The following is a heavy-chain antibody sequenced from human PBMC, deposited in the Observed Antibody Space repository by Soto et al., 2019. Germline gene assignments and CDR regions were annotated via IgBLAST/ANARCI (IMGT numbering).Heavy chain of an antibody. D-gene: IGHD6-19*01. J-gene: IGHJ4*02. V-gene: IGHV1-69*13. CDR1: GGTFSSYA. CDR3: ARTPGYSSGWYGY. CDR2: IIPIFGTA. Sequence: ASVKVSCKASGGTFSSYAISWVRQAPGQGLEWMGGIIPIFGTANYAQKFQGRVTITADESTSTAYMELSSLRSEDTAVYYCARTPGYSSGWYGYWGQGTLVTVSS.